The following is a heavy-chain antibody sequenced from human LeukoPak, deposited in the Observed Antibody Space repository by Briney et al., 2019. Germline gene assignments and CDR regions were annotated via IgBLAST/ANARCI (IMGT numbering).Heavy chain of an antibody. V-gene: IGHV3-9*01. CDR3: AKDSIVGATDLLDYFDY. CDR1: GFTFDDYA. D-gene: IGHD1-26*01. J-gene: IGHJ4*02. CDR2: ISWNSGSI. Sequence: GRSLRLSCAASGFTFDDYAMHWVRQAPGEGLEWVSGISWNSGSIGYADSVKGRFTISRDNAKNSLYLQMNSLRAEDTALYYCAKDSIVGATDLLDYFDYWGQGTLVTVSS.